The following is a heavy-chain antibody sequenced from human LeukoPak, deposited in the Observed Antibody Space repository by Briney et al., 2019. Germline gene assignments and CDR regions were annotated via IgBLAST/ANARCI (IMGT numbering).Heavy chain of an antibody. CDR2: ISGSGGGT. V-gene: IGHV3-23*01. D-gene: IGHD4-17*01. CDR3: AKDPYGDYVLYFDY. J-gene: IGHJ4*02. Sequence: GGSLRLSCAASGFTFSSYAMSWVRQAPGKGLEWVSAISGSGGGTYYADSVKGRFTISRDNSKNTLYLQMNSLRAEDTAVYYCAKDPYGDYVLYFDYWGQGTLVTVSS. CDR1: GFTFSSYA.